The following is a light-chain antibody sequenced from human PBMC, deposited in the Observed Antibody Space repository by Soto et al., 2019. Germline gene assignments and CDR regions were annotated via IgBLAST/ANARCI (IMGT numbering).Light chain of an antibody. J-gene: IGLJ1*01. V-gene: IGLV2-8*01. CDR3: SSYAGSNNFV. CDR1: SSDVGGYNY. Sequence: QSALTQPPSASGSRGQSVTISCTGTSSDVGGYNYVSWYQQHPGKAPKLMIYEVSKRPSGVPDRFSGSKSGNTASLTVSGLQAEAEADYYCSSYAGSNNFVFGTGTKVTVL. CDR2: EVS.